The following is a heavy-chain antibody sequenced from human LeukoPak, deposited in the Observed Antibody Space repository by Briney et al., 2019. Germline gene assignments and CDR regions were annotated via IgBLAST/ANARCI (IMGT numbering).Heavy chain of an antibody. D-gene: IGHD4-11*01. CDR1: GGSISRGDYY. CDR3: ARTSLQYYLDY. Sequence: SETLSLTCPVSGGSISRGDYYWSWIPQPPGKALEWIGYIYYSGSTYYNPSLKSRVTISVDTSKNQFPLKLSSVTAADTAVYYCARTSLQYYLDYWGQGTLVTVSS. V-gene: IGHV4-30-4*08. J-gene: IGHJ4*02. CDR2: IYYSGST.